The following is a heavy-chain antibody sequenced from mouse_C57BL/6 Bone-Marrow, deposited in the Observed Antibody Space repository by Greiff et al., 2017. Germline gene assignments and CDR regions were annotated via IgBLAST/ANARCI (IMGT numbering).Heavy chain of an antibody. V-gene: IGHV5-6*01. CDR2: ISSGGSST. D-gene: IGHD2-4*01. J-gene: IGHJ3*01. CDR1: GFTFSSYG. Sequence: EVQLVESGGDLVKPGGSLKLSCAASGFTFSSYGMSWVRQTPDKRLEWVATISSGGSSTYSPASVKGRFTISRDNAKNTLYLQKSSLKSEDTAMYYCARHSIYYDYDVPLFAYWGQGTLVTVSA. CDR3: ARHSIYYDYDVPLFAY.